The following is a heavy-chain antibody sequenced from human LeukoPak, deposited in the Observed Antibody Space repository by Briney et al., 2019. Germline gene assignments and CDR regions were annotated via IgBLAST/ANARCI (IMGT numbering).Heavy chain of an antibody. V-gene: IGHV3-53*01. CDR2: IYSGGTT. CDR1: GFTVSSNY. J-gene: IGHJ4*02. Sequence: GGSLRLSCAASGFTVSSNYMSWVRQAPGKGLEWVSVIYSGGTTYYADSVKGRFTISRDHSKNTLYLQMNSLRAEDTAVYYCARLGMIQAYSTEDYWGQGTLVTVSS. CDR3: ARLGMIQAYSTEDY. D-gene: IGHD6-13*01.